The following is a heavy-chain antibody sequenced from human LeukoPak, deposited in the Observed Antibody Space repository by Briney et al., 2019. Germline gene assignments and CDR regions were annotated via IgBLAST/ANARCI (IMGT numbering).Heavy chain of an antibody. CDR2: ISYDGSNK. CDR1: GFTFSSYA. V-gene: IGHV3-30*04. CDR3: ARDLSGGYYDSSGSFDI. Sequence: SGGSLRLSCAASGFTFSSYAMHWVRQAPGKGLEWVAVISYDGSNKYYADSVKGRFTISRDNSKNTLYLQMNSLRAEDTAVYYCARDLSGGYYDSSGSFDIWGQGTMVTVSS. D-gene: IGHD3-22*01. J-gene: IGHJ3*02.